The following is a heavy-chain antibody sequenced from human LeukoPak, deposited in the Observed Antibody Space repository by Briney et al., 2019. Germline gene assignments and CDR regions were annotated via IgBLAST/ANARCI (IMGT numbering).Heavy chain of an antibody. J-gene: IGHJ4*02. Sequence: GGSLRLSCAASGFSVINTYVNWVRQAPGKGLEWVSVIDDSGATSFVDAVKGRFTISRDNSKNTVSLHMNNLRAEDTAVYYCVSGYGDYNFDFWGQGSLVTVSS. D-gene: IGHD4-17*01. V-gene: IGHV3-53*01. CDR3: VSGYGDYNFDF. CDR2: IDDSGAT. CDR1: GFSVINTY.